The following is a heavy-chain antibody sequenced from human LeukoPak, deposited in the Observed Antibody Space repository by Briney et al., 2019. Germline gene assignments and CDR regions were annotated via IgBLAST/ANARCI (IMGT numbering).Heavy chain of an antibody. CDR3: AKDWKFYYVSGSFFPDN. V-gene: IGHV3-30-3*01. CDR1: GFAFSSYA. D-gene: IGHD3-10*01. Sequence: GRSLRLSCAASGFAFSSYAVHWVRQAPGKGLECVAVISHDGSKKYYADFVKGRFTISRDNSKNTLYLHMNSLIPEDTAVYFCAKDWKFYYVSGSFFPDNWGQGTLVTVSS. CDR2: ISHDGSKK. J-gene: IGHJ4*02.